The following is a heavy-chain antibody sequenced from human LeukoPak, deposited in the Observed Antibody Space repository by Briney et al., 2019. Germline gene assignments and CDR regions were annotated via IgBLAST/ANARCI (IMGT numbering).Heavy chain of an antibody. CDR2: ISSSGSTI. CDR1: GFTFSSYS. V-gene: IGHV3-48*04. CDR3: ARRFRRNYFDY. J-gene: IGHJ4*02. Sequence: GGSLRLSCAASGFTFSSYSMNWVRQAPGKGLEWVSYISSSGSTIYYADSVKGRFTISRDNAKNSLYLQMNSLRAEDTAVYYCARRFRRNYFDYWGQGTLVTVSS. D-gene: IGHD3-10*01.